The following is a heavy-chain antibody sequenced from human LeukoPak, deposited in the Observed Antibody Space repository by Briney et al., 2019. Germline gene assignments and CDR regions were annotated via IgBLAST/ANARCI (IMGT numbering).Heavy chain of an antibody. V-gene: IGHV3-30*03. CDR3: LYIPY. J-gene: IGHJ4*02. CDR1: GFTFSSYG. Sequence: PGGSLRLSCAAPGFTFSSYGMHWVRQAPGKGLEWVAVISYDGSNKYYADSVKGRFTISRDNSKNTLYLQMNSLRAEDTAVYYCLYIPYWGQGTLVTVSS. D-gene: IGHD2-8*01. CDR2: ISYDGSNK.